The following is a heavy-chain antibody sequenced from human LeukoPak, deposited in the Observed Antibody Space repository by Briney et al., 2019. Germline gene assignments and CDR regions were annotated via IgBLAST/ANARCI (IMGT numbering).Heavy chain of an antibody. CDR3: AREGSYCTNGVCYYYYMDV. CDR1: GGSISSYN. Sequence: SETLSLTCTVSGGSISSYNWSWIRQPAGKGLEWVGRIYTSGSTNYNPSLKSRVTMSVDTSKNQFSLKLSSVTAADTAVYYCAREGSYCTNGVCYYYYMDVWGKGTTVTVSS. D-gene: IGHD2-8*01. V-gene: IGHV4-4*07. J-gene: IGHJ6*03. CDR2: IYTSGST.